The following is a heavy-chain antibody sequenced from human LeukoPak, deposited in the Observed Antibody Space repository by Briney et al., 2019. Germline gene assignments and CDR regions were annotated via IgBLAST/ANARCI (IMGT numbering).Heavy chain of an antibody. V-gene: IGHV3-21*01. J-gene: IGHJ4*02. CDR1: GFTFSSYS. D-gene: IGHD3-10*01. CDR2: ISSSSSYI. Sequence: PGGSLRLSCAASGFTFSSYSMNWVRQAPGKGLEWVSSISSSSSYIHYADSVKGRFTISRDNAKNSLYLQMNSLRAEDTAVYYCARYYYGSGSYGFDYWGQGTLVTVPS. CDR3: ARYYYGSGSYGFDY.